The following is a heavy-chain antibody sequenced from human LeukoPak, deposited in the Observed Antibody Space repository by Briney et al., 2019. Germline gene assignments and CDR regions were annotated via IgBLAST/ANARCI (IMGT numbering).Heavy chain of an antibody. V-gene: IGHV3-30*02. CDR2: LRSDGSNQ. Sequence: GGSLRLSCVASGFTFSYHGMHWVRQAPGKGLEWVTFLRSDGSNQYYIDSVKGRFTISRDSSKNTLFLQMNSLRLEDTAVYYCARDFEWSFDYWGQGTLVTLSS. J-gene: IGHJ4*02. CDR3: ARDFEWSFDY. CDR1: GFTFSYHG. D-gene: IGHD3-3*01.